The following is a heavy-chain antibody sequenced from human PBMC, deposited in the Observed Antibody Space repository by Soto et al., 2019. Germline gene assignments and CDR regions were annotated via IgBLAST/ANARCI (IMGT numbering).Heavy chain of an antibody. Sequence: SETLSLTCTVSGGSISSYYWSWIRQPAGKGLEWIGRIYTSGSTNYNPSLKSRVTMSVDTSKNQFSLKLSSVTAADTAVYYCARDLHDILTGYHNWFDPWGQGTLVTVSS. J-gene: IGHJ5*02. CDR2: IYTSGST. V-gene: IGHV4-4*07. CDR1: GGSISSYY. CDR3: ARDLHDILTGYHNWFDP. D-gene: IGHD3-9*01.